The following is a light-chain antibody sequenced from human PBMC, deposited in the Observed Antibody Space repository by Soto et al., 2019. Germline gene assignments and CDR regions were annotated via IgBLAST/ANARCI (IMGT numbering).Light chain of an antibody. CDR3: QQSYTSPH. CDR1: QGIRND. J-gene: IGKJ2*01. Sequence: IQMTQSPSSLSASVGDRVTITCLASQGIRNDLGWYQQKPGKAPKLLIHAASTLQSGVPSRFSGSESESGTDFTLTISSLQPEDFATYYCQQSYTSPHFGQGTKVDIK. V-gene: IGKV1-39*01. CDR2: AAS.